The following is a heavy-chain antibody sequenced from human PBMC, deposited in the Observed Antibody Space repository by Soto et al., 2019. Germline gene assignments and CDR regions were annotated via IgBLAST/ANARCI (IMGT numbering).Heavy chain of an antibody. CDR3: ATTREAIIHLYYFDF. CDR1: GGSISDSVW. V-gene: IGHV4-4*02. J-gene: IGHJ4*02. D-gene: IGHD3-10*01. Sequence: QVQLKESGPRLGKPSGTLSLTCDVSGGSISDSVWWNLVRQAPGKGLEWIGEIYHSGKTYYNPSLKSRVTISIDKSKNQVSLTLDFVTAADTAIYDCATTREAIIHLYYFDFLGQGTLVTVSS. CDR2: IYHSGKT.